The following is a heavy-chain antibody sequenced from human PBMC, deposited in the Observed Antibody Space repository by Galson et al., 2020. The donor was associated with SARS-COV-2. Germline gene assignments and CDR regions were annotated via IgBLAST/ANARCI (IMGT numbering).Heavy chain of an antibody. D-gene: IGHD3-16*02. V-gene: IGHV3-9*01. CDR3: AKEDNKNYDYVWGSYRGKPYYGMDV. J-gene: IGHJ6*02. CDR1: GFTFDDYA. CDR2: ISWNSGSI. Sequence: SLKISCAASGFTFDDYAMHWVRQAPGKGLEWVSGISWNSGSIGYADSVKGRFTISRDNAKNSLYLQMNSLRAEDTALYYCAKEDNKNYDYVWGSYRGKPYYGMDVWGQGTTVTVSS.